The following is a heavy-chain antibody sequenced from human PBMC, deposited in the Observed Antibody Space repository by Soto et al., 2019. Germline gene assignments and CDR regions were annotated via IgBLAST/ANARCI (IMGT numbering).Heavy chain of an antibody. CDR2: INAGNGNT. V-gene: IGHV1-3*01. Sequence: ASVKVSCKASGYTFTGYAMHWVRQAPGQRLEWMGWINAGNGNTKYSQKFQGRVTITRDTSASTAYMELSSLRSDDTAVYYCARAVIVATHFDHRGQGTMITV. CDR1: GYTFTGYA. D-gene: IGHD5-12*01. J-gene: IGHJ4*02. CDR3: ARAVIVATHFDH.